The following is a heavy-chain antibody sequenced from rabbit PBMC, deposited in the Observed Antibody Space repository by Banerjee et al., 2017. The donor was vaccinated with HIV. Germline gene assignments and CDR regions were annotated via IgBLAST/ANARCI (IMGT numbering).Heavy chain of an antibody. Sequence: QEQLVESGGDLVKPGASLTLTCKASGFSFSNKYVMCWVRQAPGKGLEWIACINTSSGNTVYASWAKGRFTLSKTSSTTVTLQMTSLTAADTATYFCAREESDGGGHLNLWGQGTLVTVS. J-gene: IGHJ3*01. V-gene: IGHV1S45*01. CDR2: INTSSGNT. CDR3: AREESDGGGHLNL. D-gene: IGHD2-1*01. CDR1: GFSFSNKYV.